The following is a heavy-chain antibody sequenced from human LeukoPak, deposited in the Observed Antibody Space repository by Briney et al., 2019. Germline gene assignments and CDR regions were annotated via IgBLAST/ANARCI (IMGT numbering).Heavy chain of an antibody. CDR1: GFTFSSYA. D-gene: IGHD3-10*01. Sequence: PGGSLRLSCAASGFTFSSYAMHWVRQAPGKGLEGVAVISYDGSNKYYADSVKGRFTISRDNSKNTLYLQMNSLRAEDTAVYYCAKAERPVLRWLGETYYFDYWGQGTLVTVSS. CDR3: AKAERPVLRWLGETYYFDY. J-gene: IGHJ4*02. V-gene: IGHV3-30-3*01. CDR2: ISYDGSNK.